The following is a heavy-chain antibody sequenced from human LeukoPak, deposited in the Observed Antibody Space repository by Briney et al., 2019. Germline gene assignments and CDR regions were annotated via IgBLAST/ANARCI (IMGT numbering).Heavy chain of an antibody. Sequence: GGSLRLSCAASGFTFSTYWMHWVRQAPGKGLVWVSRINSDGSSTIYADSVKGRFTISRDNAKNMLYLQMNSLRAEDTAVYYCARARDYGDYVNWFDPWGEGTLVTVSS. CDR3: ARARDYGDYVNWFDP. J-gene: IGHJ5*02. CDR1: GFTFSTYW. V-gene: IGHV3-74*01. CDR2: INSDGSST. D-gene: IGHD4-17*01.